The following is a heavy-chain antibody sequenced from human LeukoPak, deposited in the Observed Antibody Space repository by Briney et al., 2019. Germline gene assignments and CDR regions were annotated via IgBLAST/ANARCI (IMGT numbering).Heavy chain of an antibody. V-gene: IGHV3-7*01. Sequence: SGGSLRLSCAASGFTFSNSWVSWVRQAPGKGLEWVANIKKDGSEKYYVDSVKGRFTISRDNAKNSLYLHMNSLRAEDTAVYYCARISYSSGWYFDYWGQGSLVTVSS. CDR3: ARISYSSGWYFDY. D-gene: IGHD6-19*01. J-gene: IGHJ4*02. CDR2: IKKDGSEK. CDR1: GFTFSNSW.